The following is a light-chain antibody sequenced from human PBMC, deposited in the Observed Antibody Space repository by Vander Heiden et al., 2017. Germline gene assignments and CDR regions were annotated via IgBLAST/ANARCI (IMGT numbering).Light chain of an antibody. CDR2: RNN. V-gene: IGLV1-47*01. J-gene: IGLJ3*02. CDR1: GSNIGSNY. CDR3: AAWDDSLSGPRV. Sequence: QSVLTQPPSASGPPGQRVTISCSGSGSNIGSNYVYWYQQLQGTAPKLLIYRNNQRPSGVPDRFSGSKSGTSASLAISGLRSEDEADYYCAAWDDSLSGPRVFGGGTKLTVL.